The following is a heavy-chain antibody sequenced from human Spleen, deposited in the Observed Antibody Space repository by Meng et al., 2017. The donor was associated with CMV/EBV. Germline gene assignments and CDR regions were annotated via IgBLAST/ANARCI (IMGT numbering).Heavy chain of an antibody. Sequence: GESLKISCAASGFTFSTYEMNWVRQAPGKGLEWVSYITSSGFTTYYADSVKGRFTISRDNAKNSLYLHMNSLRAEDTAVYYCARDSSREYSSSWYDNRFDPWGQGTLVTVSS. J-gene: IGHJ5*02. D-gene: IGHD6-13*01. V-gene: IGHV3-48*03. CDR3: ARDSSREYSSSWYDNRFDP. CDR1: GFTFSTYE. CDR2: ITSSGFTT.